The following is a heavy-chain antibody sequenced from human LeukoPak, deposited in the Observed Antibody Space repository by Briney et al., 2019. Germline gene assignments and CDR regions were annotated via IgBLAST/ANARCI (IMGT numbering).Heavy chain of an antibody. V-gene: IGHV3-23*01. CDR3: AKRSGWYDY. D-gene: IGHD6-19*01. CDR2: TIRNGGTT. J-gene: IGHJ4*02. CDR1: GSTFRSYS. Sequence: GGSLRLFCAASGSTFRSYSTTSVRHAPGKGLEWLSFTIRNGGTTYYADSVKGRFTLSRDNPKNTVSVQMNSLRAEDTAVYYCAKRSGWYDYWGQGTLVTVSS.